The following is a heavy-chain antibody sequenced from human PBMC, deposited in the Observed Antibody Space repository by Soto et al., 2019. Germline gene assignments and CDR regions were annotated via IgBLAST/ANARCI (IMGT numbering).Heavy chain of an antibody. CDR1: GYTFTGYY. J-gene: IGHJ5*02. Sequence: ASVKVSCKASGYTFTGYYMHWVRQAPGQGLEWMGWISAYNGNTNYAQKLQGRVTMTTDTSTSTAYMELRSLRSDDTAVYYCARDRVAASDWLDPWGQGTLVTVSS. V-gene: IGHV1-18*04. D-gene: IGHD2-15*01. CDR3: ARDRVAASDWLDP. CDR2: ISAYNGNT.